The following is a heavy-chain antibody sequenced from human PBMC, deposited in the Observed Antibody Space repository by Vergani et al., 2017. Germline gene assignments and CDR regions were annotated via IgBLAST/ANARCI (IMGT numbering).Heavy chain of an antibody. CDR3: ARGRQWRLTEYLYGMDV. V-gene: IGHV7-4-1*02. CDR2: MNTNSGNP. Sequence: QVQLVQSGAEVKKPGASVKVSCWASGYTFIEYYIDWVRQAAGQGLEWMGWMNTNSGNPTYAPGFTGRFVFSLDTSVSTAYLQISGLKAEDSAVYYCARGRQWRLTEYLYGMDVWGQGTTVTVSS. J-gene: IGHJ6*02. CDR1: GYTFIEYY. D-gene: IGHD6-19*01.